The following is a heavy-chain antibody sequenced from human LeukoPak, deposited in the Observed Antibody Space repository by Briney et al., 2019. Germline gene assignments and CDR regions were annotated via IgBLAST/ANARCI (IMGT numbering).Heavy chain of an antibody. D-gene: IGHD3-22*01. CDR3: ARGITMIIIGFDAFDI. V-gene: IGHV1-2*02. CDR1: GYTFTGYY. J-gene: IGHJ3*02. Sequence: ASVKVSCKASGYTFTGYYMHWVRQAPGQGLEWMGWINPNSGGTNYAQKFQGRVTMTRDTSISTAYMELSRLRSDDTAVYYCARGITMIIIGFDAFDIWGHGTRVTVSS. CDR2: INPNSGGT.